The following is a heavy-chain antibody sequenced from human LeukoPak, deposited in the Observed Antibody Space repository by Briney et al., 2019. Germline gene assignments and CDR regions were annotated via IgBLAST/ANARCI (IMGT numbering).Heavy chain of an antibody. V-gene: IGHV4-61*01. CDR1: GGSISSGSYY. D-gene: IGHD5-12*01. J-gene: IGHJ3*02. CDR2: IYYSGST. CDR3: ARDQELGGYDSAFDI. Sequence: SETLSLTCTVSGGSISSGSYYWSWIRQPPGKGLEWIGYIYYSGSTNYNPSLKSRVTISVDTSKNQFSLKLSSVTAADTAVYYCARDQELGGYDSAFDIWGQGTMVTVSS.